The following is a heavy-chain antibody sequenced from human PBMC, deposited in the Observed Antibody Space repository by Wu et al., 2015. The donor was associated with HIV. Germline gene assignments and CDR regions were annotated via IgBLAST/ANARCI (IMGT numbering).Heavy chain of an antibody. J-gene: IGHJ4*02. CDR1: RHLQQLW. Sequence: QVQLVQSGGWGEEAWVVSEGLLQDFWRHLQQLWYQLGATGPGQGLEWMGRIVPLFGAPNYSQKFHDRLTITADGSTTTAYMELSNLKSEDTAVYFCTRSTFAGGSDTWYSFDKWGQGTLVIVSS. V-gene: IGHV1-69*13. D-gene: IGHD2-15*01. CDR2: IVPLFGAP. CDR3: TRSTFAGGSDTWYSFDK.